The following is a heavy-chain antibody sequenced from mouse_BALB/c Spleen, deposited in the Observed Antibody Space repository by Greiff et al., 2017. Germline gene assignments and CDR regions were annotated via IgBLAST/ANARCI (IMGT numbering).Heavy chain of an antibody. V-gene: IGHV3-6*02. D-gene: IGHD1-1*01. CDR2: ISYDGSN. J-gene: IGHJ3*01. CDR3: ARNYYGFAY. Sequence: EVKLVESGPGLVKPSQSLSLTCSVTGYSITSGYYWNWIRQFPGNKLEWMGYISYDGSNNYNPSLKNRISITRDTSKNQFFLKLNSVTTEDTATYYCARNYYGFAYWGQGTLVTVSA. CDR1: GYSITSGYY.